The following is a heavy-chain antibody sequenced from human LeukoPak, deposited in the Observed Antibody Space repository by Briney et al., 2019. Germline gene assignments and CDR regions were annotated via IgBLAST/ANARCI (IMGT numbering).Heavy chain of an antibody. V-gene: IGHV6-1*01. Sequence: QTLSLTCAISGDSVSSISVAWNWIRHSPSRGLEWLGRTYYRSKWYYEYAVSVKGRININPDTSKNPFSLHLNSVTPEDTAVYYCARSSIKSFDYWGQGTLVTVSS. J-gene: IGHJ4*02. CDR3: ARSSIKSFDY. CDR1: GDSVSSISVA. CDR2: TYYRSKWYY.